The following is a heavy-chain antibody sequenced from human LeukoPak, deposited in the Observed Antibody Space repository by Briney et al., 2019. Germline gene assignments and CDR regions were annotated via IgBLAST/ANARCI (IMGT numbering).Heavy chain of an antibody. CDR1: GGSISSGDHY. CDR3: AREAPLRYCSGGSCYSFDY. V-gene: IGHV4-30-4*01. Sequence: SETLSLTCTVSGGSISSGDHYWSWIRQPPGKGLEWIGYIYYSGSTYYNPSLKSRVTISVDTSKNQFSLKLSSVTAADTAVYYCAREAPLRYCSGGSCYSFDYWGQGTLVTVSS. D-gene: IGHD2-15*01. J-gene: IGHJ4*02. CDR2: IYYSGST.